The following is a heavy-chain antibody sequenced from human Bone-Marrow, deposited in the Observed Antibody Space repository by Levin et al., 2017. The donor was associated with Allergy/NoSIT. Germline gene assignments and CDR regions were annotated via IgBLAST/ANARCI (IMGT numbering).Heavy chain of an antibody. CDR1: GFTFSAYP. CDR3: ARPPEERAWYSMYYYSMDV. CDR2: ISFDGNNE. Sequence: LSLTCAASGFTFSAYPMHWVRQAPGKGLEWVAFISFDGNNESYADSVKGRFSISRDNSKNTLSLQMNSLRAEDTALYYCARPPEERAWYSMYYYSMDVWGQGTSVTVSS. D-gene: IGHD2/OR15-2a*01. V-gene: IGHV3-30-3*01. J-gene: IGHJ6*02.